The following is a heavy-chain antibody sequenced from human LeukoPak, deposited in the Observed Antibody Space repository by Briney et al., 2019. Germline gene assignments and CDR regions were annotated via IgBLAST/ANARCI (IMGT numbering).Heavy chain of an antibody. CDR2: ISGSGGNT. D-gene: IGHD3-9*01. J-gene: IGHJ4*02. CDR3: ARDDILTGYPTPFDY. CDR1: GFTFSNYA. Sequence: GGSLRLSCAASGFTFSNYAMSWVRQAPGKGLEWVSSISGSGGNTYYADSVKGRFTISRDNAKNSLYLQMNSLRAEDTAVYYCARDDILTGYPTPFDYWGQGTLVTVSS. V-gene: IGHV3-23*01.